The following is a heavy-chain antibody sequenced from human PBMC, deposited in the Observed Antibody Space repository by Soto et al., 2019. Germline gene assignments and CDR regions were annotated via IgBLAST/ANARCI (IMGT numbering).Heavy chain of an antibody. V-gene: IGHV1-2*02. D-gene: IGHD3-22*01. J-gene: IGHJ6*02. CDR2: INPNSGGT. CDR3: ASHYYDSSRYYYGMDV. CDR1: GYTFTGYY. Sequence: ASVKVSCKASGYTFTGYYMHWVRQAPGQGLEWMGWINPNSGGTNYAQKFQGRVTMTRDTSISTAYMELSRLRSDDTAVYYCASHYYDSSRYYYGMDVWGQGTTVAVSS.